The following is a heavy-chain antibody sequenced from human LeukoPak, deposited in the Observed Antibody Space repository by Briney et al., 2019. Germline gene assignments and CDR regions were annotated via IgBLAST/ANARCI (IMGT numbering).Heavy chain of an antibody. CDR3: ARDRAANQDWVEFDP. D-gene: IGHD3/OR15-3a*01. Sequence: GGSLRLSCAVSGFSVSDYYMSWVRQAPGKGLEWVGLIRASGEAFYADFARGRFAISRDESENTLYLQMNSLRVEDTAVYFCARDRAANQDWVEFDPWGQRTPVIVSS. V-gene: IGHV3-66*03. J-gene: IGHJ5*02. CDR2: IRASGEA. CDR1: GFSVSDYY.